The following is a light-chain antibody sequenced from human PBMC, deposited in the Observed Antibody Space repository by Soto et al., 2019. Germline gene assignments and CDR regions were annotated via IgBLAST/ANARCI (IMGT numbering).Light chain of an antibody. CDR1: QSISSW. CDR3: QQYNNWPPT. V-gene: IGKV1-5*01. CDR2: DAS. Sequence: DIQMTQSPSTLSASVGDRVTITCRASQSISSWLAWYQQKPGKAPKLLIYDASSLESGVPSRFSGSGSGTEFTLTISSLQPDDFAVYYCQQYNNWPPTFGQGTRLEIK. J-gene: IGKJ5*01.